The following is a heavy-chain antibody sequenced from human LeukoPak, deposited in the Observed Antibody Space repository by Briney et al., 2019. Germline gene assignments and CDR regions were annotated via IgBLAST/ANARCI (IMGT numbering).Heavy chain of an antibody. D-gene: IGHD2-21*01. V-gene: IGHV3-64*01. CDR1: GFTFSSYA. CDR2: ISSNGGST. Sequence: GGSLRLSCAASGFTFSSYAMHWVRQAPGKGLEYVSAISSNGGSTYYANSVKGRFTISRDNSKNTLYLQMGSLRAEDMAVYYCARDRVVNALDIWGQGTMVTVSS. CDR3: ARDRVVNALDI. J-gene: IGHJ3*02.